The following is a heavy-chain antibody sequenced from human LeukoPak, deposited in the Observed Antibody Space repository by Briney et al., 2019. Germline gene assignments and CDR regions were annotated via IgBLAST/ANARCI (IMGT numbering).Heavy chain of an antibody. V-gene: IGHV3-7*01. CDR1: GFTVSGFS. J-gene: IGHJ4*02. Sequence: GGSLRLSCAASGFTVSGFSMSWVRHSPTEGREWVANIKQDGSERYYVDSVKGRFTISRDNAKNSLSLQMNNLRVEDTAVYYCARAGSHWHYVYWGQGTVVTVSS. CDR3: ARAGSHWHYVY. D-gene: IGHD3-10*01. CDR2: IKQDGSER.